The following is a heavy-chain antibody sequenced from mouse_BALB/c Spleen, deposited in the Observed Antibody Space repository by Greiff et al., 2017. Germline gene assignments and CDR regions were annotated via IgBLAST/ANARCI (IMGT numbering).Heavy chain of an antibody. Sequence: VQLQQSGAELVRSGASVKLSCTASGFNIKDYYMHWVKQRPEQGLEWIGWIDPENGDTEYAPKFQGKATMTADTSSNTAYLQLSSLTSEDTAVYYGNVPVAWFAYWGQGTLGTVS. CDR2: IDPENGDT. V-gene: IGHV14-4*02. J-gene: IGHJ3*01. CDR1: GFNIKDYY. CDR3: NVPVAWFAY.